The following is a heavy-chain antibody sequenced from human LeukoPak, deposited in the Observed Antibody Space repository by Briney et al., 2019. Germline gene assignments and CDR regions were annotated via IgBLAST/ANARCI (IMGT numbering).Heavy chain of an antibody. Sequence: SETLSLTCTVSGGSVSSTTYFWSWIRQPPGKGLEWIASINYSGSTYYNPSLKSRVTISVDTSENQSSLKLSSVTAADTAVYYCARYVVYGSGKYYFDYWGQGTLVTVSS. CDR2: INYSGST. V-gene: IGHV4-39*01. D-gene: IGHD3-10*01. CDR1: GGSVSSTTYF. J-gene: IGHJ4*02. CDR3: ARYVVYGSGKYYFDY.